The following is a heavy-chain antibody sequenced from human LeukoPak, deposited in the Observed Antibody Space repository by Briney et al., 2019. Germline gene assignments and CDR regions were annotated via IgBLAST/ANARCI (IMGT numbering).Heavy chain of an antibody. CDR1: GGSINSYF. D-gene: IGHD1-26*01. V-gene: IGHV4-4*07. CDR2: IYTGGST. Sequence: SETLSLTCTVSGGSINSYFWTWIRQPAGKGLEWIGRIYTGGSTNYNPSLKSRVTMSVDTSKYQFSLRLNSVTAADTAVYYCARQEGGIVGPYWGQGTLVTVSS. J-gene: IGHJ4*02. CDR3: ARQEGGIVGPY.